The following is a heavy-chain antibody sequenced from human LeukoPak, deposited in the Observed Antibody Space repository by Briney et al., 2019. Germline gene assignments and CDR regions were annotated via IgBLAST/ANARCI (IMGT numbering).Heavy chain of an antibody. CDR3: ARGRYGDYTFDY. V-gene: IGHV1-46*01. Sequence: ASVKVSCKASGYTFTRYYMHWVRQAPGHRREWMGIINPSGGSTSYVQKFQGRVTMTRDMSTSTVYMELSSLRSEDTAVYYCARGRYGDYTFDYWGQGTLVTGAS. J-gene: IGHJ4*02. CDR1: GYTFTRYY. D-gene: IGHD4-17*01. CDR2: INPSGGST.